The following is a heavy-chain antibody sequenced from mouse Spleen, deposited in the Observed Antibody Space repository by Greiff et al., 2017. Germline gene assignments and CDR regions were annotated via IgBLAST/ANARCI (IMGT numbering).Heavy chain of an antibody. D-gene: IGHD1-1*01. J-gene: IGHJ2*01. Sequence: VKLQESGPGLVAPSQSLSITCTVSGFSLTSYGVHWVRQPPGKGLEWLGVIWAGGSTNYNSALMSRLSISKDNSKSQVFLKMNSLQTDDTAMYYCARGMGGSHYFDYWGQGTTLTVSS. CDR2: IWAGGST. CDR3: ARGMGGSHYFDY. CDR1: GFSLTSYG. V-gene: IGHV2-9*02.